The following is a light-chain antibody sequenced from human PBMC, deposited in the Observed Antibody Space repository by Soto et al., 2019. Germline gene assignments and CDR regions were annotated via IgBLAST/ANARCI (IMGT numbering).Light chain of an antibody. J-gene: IGKJ2*01. CDR1: QSVSSN. CDR3: QQYNKWPPYT. V-gene: IGKV3-15*01. CDR2: GAS. Sequence: EIVMTQSPANLSVSPGERATLSCRASQSVSSNLAWYHQKPGQGPRLLIYGASTRATGIPARFSGSVSGTEFTLTISSLQSEDFAVYYCQQYNKWPPYTFGQGTKVEIK.